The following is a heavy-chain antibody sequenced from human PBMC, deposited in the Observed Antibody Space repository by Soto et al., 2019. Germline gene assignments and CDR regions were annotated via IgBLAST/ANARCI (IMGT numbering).Heavy chain of an antibody. D-gene: IGHD6-13*01. CDR3: ASPYSSSWYSWFDP. J-gene: IGHJ5*02. CDR1: GGTFSSYA. Sequence: QVQLVQSGAEVKKPGSSVKVSCKASGGTFSSYAISWVRQAPGQGLEWMGGIIPIFGTANYAQKFQGRVTITADESTSTAYMGLSSLRSEDTAVYSCASPYSSSWYSWFDPWGQGTLVTVSS. CDR2: IIPIFGTA. V-gene: IGHV1-69*12.